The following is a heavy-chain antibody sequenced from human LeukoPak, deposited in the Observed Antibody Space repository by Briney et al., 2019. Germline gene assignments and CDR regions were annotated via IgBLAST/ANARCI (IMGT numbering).Heavy chain of an antibody. V-gene: IGHV3-74*01. CDR3: ARAHLYYYYYMDV. CDR1: GFTFSSYW. CDR2: INTDGNST. Sequence: PGGSLRLSCAASGFTFSSYWMHWVRQAPGKGLVWVSRINTDGNSTSYADSVKGRFTISRDNAKNTLYLQMNSLRAEDTAVYYCARAHLYYYYYMDVWGKGTTVTVSS. J-gene: IGHJ6*03.